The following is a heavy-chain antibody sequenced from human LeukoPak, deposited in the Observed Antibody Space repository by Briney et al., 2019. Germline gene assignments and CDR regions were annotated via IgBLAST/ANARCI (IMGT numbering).Heavy chain of an antibody. D-gene: IGHD6-19*01. CDR2: IKSKTDGGTT. CDR1: GFTFSNAW. V-gene: IGHV3-15*01. CDR3: ATANRAYSGGWASDY. Sequence: GGSLRLSCAASGFTFSNAWMSWVRQAPGKGLEWVGRIKSKTDGGTTDYAAPVTGRFTISRDDSKNTLYLQVNSLKTEDTAAYYCATANRAYSGGWASDYWGQGTLVAVSS. J-gene: IGHJ4*02.